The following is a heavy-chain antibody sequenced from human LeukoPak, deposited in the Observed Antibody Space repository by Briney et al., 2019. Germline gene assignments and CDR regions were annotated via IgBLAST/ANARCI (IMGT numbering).Heavy chain of an antibody. CDR1: GFTFSSYW. V-gene: IGHV3-74*01. J-gene: IGHJ4*02. D-gene: IGHD2-2*01. Sequence: PGGSLRLSCAASGFTFSSYWMHWVRQAPGKGLVWVSRINSDGSSTSYADSVKGRFTISRDNAKNTLYLQMNSLRAEDTAVYYCASGGVVGYCSSTSCEGGQGTLVTVSS. CDR2: INSDGSST. CDR3: ASGGVVGYCSSTSCE.